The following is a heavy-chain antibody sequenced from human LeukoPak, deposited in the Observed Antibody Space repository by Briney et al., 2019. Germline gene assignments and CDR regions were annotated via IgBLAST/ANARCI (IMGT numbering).Heavy chain of an antibody. V-gene: IGHV4-61*01. Sequence: SETLSLTCTVSGGSVSSGSYYWSWIRQPPGKGLEWIGYIYYSTSTSYNPSLKSRVTISVDTSKNQFSLKLSSVTAADTAVYYCARGRRYYYDSSGPLDYWGQGTLVTVSS. CDR1: GGSVSSGSYY. D-gene: IGHD3-22*01. J-gene: IGHJ4*02. CDR3: ARGRRYYYDSSGPLDY. CDR2: IYYSTST.